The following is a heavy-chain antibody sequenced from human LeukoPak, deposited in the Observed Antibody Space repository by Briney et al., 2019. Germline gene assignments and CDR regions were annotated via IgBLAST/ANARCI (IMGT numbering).Heavy chain of an antibody. D-gene: IGHD2-15*01. CDR3: ARDRGHVCSGGSCYSGFEAFDI. CDR1: GDSFSSNSAA. Sequence: SQTLSLTCAISGDSFSSNSAAWNWIRQSPSRGLEWLGRTYYRSKWYNDYAVSVKSRITINPDTSKNQFSLQLNSVTPEDTAVYYCARDRGHVCSGGSCYSGFEAFDIWGQGTMVTVSS. J-gene: IGHJ3*02. CDR2: TYYRSKWYN. V-gene: IGHV6-1*01.